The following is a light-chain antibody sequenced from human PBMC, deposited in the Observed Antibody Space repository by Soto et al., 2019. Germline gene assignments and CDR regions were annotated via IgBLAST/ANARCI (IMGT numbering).Light chain of an antibody. CDR1: QGISSA. Sequence: IQMTQSPSSLSASVGDRVTITCRASQGISSALAWYQQKPGKVPKVLIYAASSLQSGVPSRFSGRGSGTDFTLTISSLQPEDFATYYCQQTYSPQFTFGPGTKVDIK. V-gene: IGKV1-39*01. CDR2: AAS. J-gene: IGKJ3*01. CDR3: QQTYSPQFT.